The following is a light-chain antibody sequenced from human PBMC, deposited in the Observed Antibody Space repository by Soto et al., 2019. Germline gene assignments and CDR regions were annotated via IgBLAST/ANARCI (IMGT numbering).Light chain of an antibody. CDR3: QLYGSSVT. J-gene: IGKJ5*01. CDR1: RSVTNNY. Sequence: EIVLTQSPGTLSLSPGERATLSCGASRSVTNNYLAWYQQKPGQSPRLLISGASTRATGIPDRFSGSGSGTYFTLTISSLDPEDFAVYFCQLYGSSVTFGQGTRLEIK. CDR2: GAS. V-gene: IGKV3-20*01.